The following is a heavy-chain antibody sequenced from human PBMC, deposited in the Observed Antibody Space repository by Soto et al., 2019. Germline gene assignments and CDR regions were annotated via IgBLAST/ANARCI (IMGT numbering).Heavy chain of an antibody. CDR2: INSDGSRT. CDR3: ARGTSRSGGSSPGPN. Sequence: PGGSLRLSCVASGFTFSRYWMHWVRQAPGKGLMWVSRINSDGSRTSYADSVKGRFTISRDNAKNTLYLQMNSLRAEDTAVYYCARGTSRSGGSSPGPNWGQGTLVTVSS. D-gene: IGHD2-15*01. V-gene: IGHV3-74*01. CDR1: GFTFSRYW. J-gene: IGHJ4*02.